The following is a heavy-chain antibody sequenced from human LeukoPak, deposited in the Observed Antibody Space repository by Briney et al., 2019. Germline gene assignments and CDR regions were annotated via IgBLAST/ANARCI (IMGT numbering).Heavy chain of an antibody. V-gene: IGHV4-59*11. J-gene: IGHJ4*02. CDR3: ARDPGDTDWYNFDF. CDR2: IHSSGST. Sequence: SDTLSLTCSVSGGSLSGHFWSWFRRPPGKGLENIGYIHSSGSTNYNPSYKGRVTVSLEMSKNQFSLSLSSVTAADTAVYYCARDPGDTDWYNFDFWGQGIPVTVSS. CDR1: GGSLSGHF. D-gene: IGHD3-9*01.